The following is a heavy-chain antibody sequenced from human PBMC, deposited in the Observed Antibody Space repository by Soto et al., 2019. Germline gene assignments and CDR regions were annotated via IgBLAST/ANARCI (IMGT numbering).Heavy chain of an antibody. V-gene: IGHV1-3*01. CDR2: INAGNGNT. Sequence: APVKASSKASGYTFTSYAMHSVCQAPGQRLEWMGWINAGNGNTKYSQKFQGRVTITRDTSASTAYMELSSLRSEDTAVYYCAREPGYSYGYNWGQGTLVT. D-gene: IGHD5-18*01. J-gene: IGHJ4*02. CDR3: AREPGYSYGYN. CDR1: GYTFTSYA.